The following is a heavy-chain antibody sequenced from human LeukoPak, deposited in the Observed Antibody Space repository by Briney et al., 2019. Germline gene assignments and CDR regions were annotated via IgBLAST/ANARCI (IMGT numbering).Heavy chain of an antibody. D-gene: IGHD3-22*01. CDR3: ARASYYYDSSGYYYGYFDY. CDR1: GGSISSGGYY. V-gene: IGHV4-31*03. Sequence: PSQTLSLTCTVSGGSISSGGYYWSWIRQHPGKGLEWIGYIYYSGSTYYNPSLKSRVTISVDTSKNQFSLKLSSVTAADTAVYYCARASYYYDSSGYYYGYFDYWGQGTLVTVSS. J-gene: IGHJ4*02. CDR2: IYYSGST.